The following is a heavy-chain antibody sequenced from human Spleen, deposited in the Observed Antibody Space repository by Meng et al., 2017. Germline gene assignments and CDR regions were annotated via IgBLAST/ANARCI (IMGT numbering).Heavy chain of an antibody. V-gene: IGHV4-59*01. CDR3: ARGGGDRDGYNFVY. J-gene: IGHJ4*02. D-gene: IGHD5-24*01. CDR2: FYYSGST. Sequence: SETLSLTCSVSGASISSYYWSWIRQPSGKGLEWIGYFYYSGSTNYNPSLKSRVAISVDTSKNHFSLKLSSVTAADTAVYYCARGGGDRDGYNFVYWGQGTLVTVSS. CDR1: GASISSYY.